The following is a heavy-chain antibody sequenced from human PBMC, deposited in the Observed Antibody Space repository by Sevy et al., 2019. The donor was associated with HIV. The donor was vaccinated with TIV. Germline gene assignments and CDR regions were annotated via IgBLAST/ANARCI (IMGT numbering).Heavy chain of an antibody. V-gene: IGHV3-33*01. Sequence: GVSLRLSCAASGFTFSSYGMHWVRQAPGKGLEWVAVIWYDGSNKYYADSVKGRFTISRDNSKNTLYLQMNSLRAEDTAVYYCAREGASHDFWSGYLNYYYYYGMDVWGQGTTVTVSS. CDR3: AREGASHDFWSGYLNYYYYYGMDV. CDR2: IWYDGSNK. D-gene: IGHD3-3*01. J-gene: IGHJ6*02. CDR1: GFTFSSYG.